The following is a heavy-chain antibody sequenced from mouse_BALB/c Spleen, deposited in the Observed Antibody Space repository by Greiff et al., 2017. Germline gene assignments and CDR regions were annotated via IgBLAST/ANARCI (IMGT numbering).Heavy chain of an antibody. Sequence: DVKVVESGGGLVKPGGSLKLSCAASGFAFSSYDMSWVRQTPEKRLEWVAYISSGGGSTYYPDTVKGRFTISRDNAKNTLYLQMSSLKSEDTAMYYCARPVRAMDYWGQGTSVTVSS. CDR3: ARPVRAMDY. CDR2: ISSGGGST. V-gene: IGHV5-12-1*01. CDR1: GFAFSSYD. J-gene: IGHJ4*01. D-gene: IGHD2-14*01.